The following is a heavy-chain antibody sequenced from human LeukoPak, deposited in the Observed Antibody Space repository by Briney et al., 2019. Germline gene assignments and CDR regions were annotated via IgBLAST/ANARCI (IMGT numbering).Heavy chain of an antibody. J-gene: IGHJ5*02. CDR3: AKHADRDSWNSWFDP. CDR1: GFTFSSYA. CDR2: ISGSGGST. Sequence: PGGSLRLSCAASGFTFSSYAMSWVCQAPGKGLEWVSAISGSGGSTYYADSVKGRFTISRDNSKNTLYLQMNSLRAEDTAVYYCAKHADRDSWNSWFDPWGQGTLVTVSS. D-gene: IGHD1-7*01. V-gene: IGHV3-23*01.